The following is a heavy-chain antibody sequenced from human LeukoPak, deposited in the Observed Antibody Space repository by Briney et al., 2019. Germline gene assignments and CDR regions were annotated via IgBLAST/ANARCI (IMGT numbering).Heavy chain of an antibody. J-gene: IGHJ4*02. CDR2: ISAYNGNT. CDR1: GYTFTSYG. V-gene: IGHV1-18*01. CDR3: ARARGRDGYNYPY. D-gene: IGHD5-24*01. Sequence: ASVKVSCKASGYTFTSYGISWVGRAPGQGVEWMGWISAYNGNTNYAQKLQGRVTITTDTTTSTAYMELRSLRSDDTAVYYCARARGRDGYNYPYWGQGTLVTVSS.